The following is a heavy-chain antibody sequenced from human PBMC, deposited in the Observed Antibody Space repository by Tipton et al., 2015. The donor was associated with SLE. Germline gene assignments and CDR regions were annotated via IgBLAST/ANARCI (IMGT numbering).Heavy chain of an antibody. V-gene: IGHV4-39*02. CDR1: GDSISGAASY. CDR3: ARGWGWFDY. Sequence: TLSLTCTVSGDSISGAASYWGWIRRPPGKGLEWIGSVDDGGGADYNPSLKSRLTISVDTSKNHFSLKLTSVTAADTAVYYCARGWGWFDYWGQGTQVTVSS. D-gene: IGHD7-27*01. CDR2: VDDGGGA. J-gene: IGHJ4*02.